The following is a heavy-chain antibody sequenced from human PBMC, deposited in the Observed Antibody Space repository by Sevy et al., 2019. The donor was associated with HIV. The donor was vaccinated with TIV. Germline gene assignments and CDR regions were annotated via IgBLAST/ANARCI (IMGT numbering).Heavy chain of an antibody. V-gene: IGHV3-11*01. CDR2: ISGSDNTI. D-gene: IGHD4-17*01. CDR1: GFTFSDYY. J-gene: IGHJ6*02. CDR3: ARDHVKDGDLGDYYYYAMDI. Sequence: GESLKISCAASGFTFSDYYMSWIRQAPGKGLEWLSYISGSDNTIYYADSVKGRFTISRDNAKNSVYLQMNNLRAEDTAVYYCARDHVKDGDLGDYYYYAMDIWGQGTSVTVSS.